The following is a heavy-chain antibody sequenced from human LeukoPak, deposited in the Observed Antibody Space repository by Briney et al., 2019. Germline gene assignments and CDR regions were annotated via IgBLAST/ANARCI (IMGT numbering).Heavy chain of an antibody. Sequence: GGSLRLSCEASGFSFSGYAMSWVRQPPGKGRDGVSGGSDSDVNTYYEDPVKGRCTISRDNSKYTLFLQKNSLGAGDTAIYYCAKGIGRSDGGWWSWGQGTLVIVSS. CDR3: AKGIGRSDGGWWS. V-gene: IGHV3-23*01. J-gene: IGHJ5*02. D-gene: IGHD2-15*01. CDR1: GFSFSGYA. CDR2: GSDSDVNT.